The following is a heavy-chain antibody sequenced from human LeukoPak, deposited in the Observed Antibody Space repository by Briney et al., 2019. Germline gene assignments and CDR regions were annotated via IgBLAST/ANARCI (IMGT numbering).Heavy chain of an antibody. CDR1: GGTFSSYA. CDR3: ARDSIAVAGGDFDY. Sequence: ASVKVSCKASGGTFSSYAISWVRQAPGQGLEWMGRIIPILGIANYAQKFQGRVTITADKSTSTAYMELSSLRSEDTAVYYCARDSIAVAGGDFDYWGQGTLVTVSS. J-gene: IGHJ4*02. V-gene: IGHV1-69*04. CDR2: IIPILGIA. D-gene: IGHD6-19*01.